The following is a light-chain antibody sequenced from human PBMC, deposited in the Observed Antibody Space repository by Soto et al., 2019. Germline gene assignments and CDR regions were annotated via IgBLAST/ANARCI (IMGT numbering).Light chain of an antibody. Sequence: EIVLTQSPGTLYLSPGDRATLSCRASQSVNSNYLAWYLRKPGQAPRLLIYGASNRATDIPYRFSASGSGTDVTLPITRLEAEDFAVYYCQQYDSTPPAFGQGAKVEVK. V-gene: IGKV3-20*01. J-gene: IGKJ1*01. CDR2: GAS. CDR1: QSVNSNY. CDR3: QQYDSTPPA.